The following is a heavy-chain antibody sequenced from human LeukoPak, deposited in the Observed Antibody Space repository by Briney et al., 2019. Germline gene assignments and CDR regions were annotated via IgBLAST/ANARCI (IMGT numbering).Heavy chain of an antibody. V-gene: IGHV1-24*01. CDR3: ATEGRLLGLNRFDY. CDR1: GYTLTELS. CDR2: FDPEDGET. Sequence: GSVKVSCKVSGYTLTELSMHWVRQAPGKGLEWMGGFDPEDGETIYAQKFQGRVTMTEDTSTDTAYMELSSLRSEDTAVYYCATEGRLLGLNRFDYWGQGTLVTVSS. J-gene: IGHJ4*02. D-gene: IGHD3-16*01.